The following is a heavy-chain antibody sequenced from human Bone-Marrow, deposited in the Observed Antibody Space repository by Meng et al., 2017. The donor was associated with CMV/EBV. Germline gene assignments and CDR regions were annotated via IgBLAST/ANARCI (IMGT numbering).Heavy chain of an antibody. CDR2: ISYDGSNK. D-gene: IGHD5-18*01. J-gene: IGHJ6*02. V-gene: IGHV3-30*04. CDR1: GFTFSSYA. Sequence: GESLKISCAASGFTFSSYAMHWVRQAPGKGLEWVAVISYDGSNKYYADSVKGRFTISRDNSKNTLYLQMNSLRAEDTAVYYCARGAIQPDYYYYYYGMAVWGQGTTVNVSS. CDR3: ARGAIQPDYYYYYYGMAV.